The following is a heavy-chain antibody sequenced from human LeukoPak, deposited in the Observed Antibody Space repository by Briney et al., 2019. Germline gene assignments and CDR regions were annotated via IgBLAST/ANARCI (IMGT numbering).Heavy chain of an antibody. D-gene: IGHD6-13*01. V-gene: IGHV1-18*01. CDR2: ISAYNGNT. J-gene: IGHJ6*02. CDR1: GYTFTSYG. Sequence: GASVKVSCKASGYTFTSYGISWVRQAPGQGLEWMGWISAYNGNTNYAQKLQGRVTMTTDTSTSTAYMELRSLRSDDTAVYYCARVLPNASSSWYLRKFYYYYGMDVWGQGTTVTVSS. CDR3: ARVLPNASSSWYLRKFYYYYGMDV.